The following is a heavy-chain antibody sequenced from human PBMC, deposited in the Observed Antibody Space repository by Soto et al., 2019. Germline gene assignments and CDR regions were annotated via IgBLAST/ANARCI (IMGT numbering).Heavy chain of an antibody. CDR1: GFSLSTSGVG. V-gene: IGHV2-5*02. CDR2: IYWDDDK. J-gene: IGHJ4*02. Sequence: QITLKESGPPLVKPTQTLTLTCTFSGFSLSTSGVGVGWIRQPPGKALEWLALIYWDDDKRYSPSLKSRLTITKDTSKNQVVLTMTNMDPVDTATYYCAHSQVLRKYYYGSGSYYTHWGQGTLVTVSS. CDR3: AHSQVLRKYYYGSGSYYTH. D-gene: IGHD3-10*01.